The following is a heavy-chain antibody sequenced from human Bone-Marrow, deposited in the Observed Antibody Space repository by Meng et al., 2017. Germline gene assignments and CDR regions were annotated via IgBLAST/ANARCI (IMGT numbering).Heavy chain of an antibody. CDR1: GYTFTSYD. CDR2: MNPNSGNT. CDR3: ARAPPRIVLMVYATSPNWFAP. V-gene: IGHV1-8*01. Sequence: ASVKVSCKASGYTFTSYDINWVRQATGQGLEWMGWMNPNSGNTGYAQKFQGRVTMTRNTSISTAYMELSSLRSEDTAVYYCARAPPRIVLMVYATSPNWFAPWGQGTLVNGAS. J-gene: IGHJ5*02. D-gene: IGHD2-8*01.